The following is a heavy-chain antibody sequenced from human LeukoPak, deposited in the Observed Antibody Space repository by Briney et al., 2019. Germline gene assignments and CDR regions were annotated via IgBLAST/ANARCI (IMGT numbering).Heavy chain of an antibody. CDR1: GFTFSSYD. D-gene: IGHD6-19*01. Sequence: GGSLRLSCAASGFTFSSYDMHWVRQATGKGLEWVSAIGSAGDTYYPGSVKGRFTISRENAKNSLYLQMNSLRAGDTAVYYCARGSRQWLFADAFDIWGQGTMVTVSS. V-gene: IGHV3-13*01. CDR2: IGSAGDT. J-gene: IGHJ3*02. CDR3: ARGSRQWLFADAFDI.